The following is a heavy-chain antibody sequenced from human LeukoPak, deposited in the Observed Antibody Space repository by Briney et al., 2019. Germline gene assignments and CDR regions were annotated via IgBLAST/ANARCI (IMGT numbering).Heavy chain of an antibody. D-gene: IGHD2-21*02. CDR3: ARMVEGIVVVTAPGDY. Sequence: ASVKVSCKASGYTFTGYYMHWVRQAPGQGLEWMGWINPNSGGTNYAQKFQGRVTMTRDTSISTAYMELSRLRSDDTAVYYCARMVEGIVVVTAPGDYWGQGALVTVSS. CDR1: GYTFTGYY. J-gene: IGHJ4*02. V-gene: IGHV1-2*02. CDR2: INPNSGGT.